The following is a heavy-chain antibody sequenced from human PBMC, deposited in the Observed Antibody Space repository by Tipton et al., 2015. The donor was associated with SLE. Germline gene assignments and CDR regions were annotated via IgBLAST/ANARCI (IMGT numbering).Heavy chain of an antibody. V-gene: IGHV4-30-2*01. J-gene: IGHJ4*02. Sequence: WLHQPPGKGLEWIGYIYHSGSTYYNPSLKSRVTISVDRSKNQFSLKLNSVTAADTAVYYCARGDSSQEFDYWGQGTLVTVSS. D-gene: IGHD6-19*01. CDR2: IYHSGST. CDR3: ARGDSSQEFDY.